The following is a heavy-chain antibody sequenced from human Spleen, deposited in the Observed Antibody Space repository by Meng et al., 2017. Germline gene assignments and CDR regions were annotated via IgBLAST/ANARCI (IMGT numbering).Heavy chain of an antibody. D-gene: IGHD3-10*01. CDR1: GFTFSDYY. CDR3: ARDSGSGASDAFDI. Sequence: SCAASGFTFSDYYLSWIRQAPGKGLEWISYINSRGTTIYYADSVKGRFTISRDNTKKSLFLQMNSLRGEDTAVYFCARDSGSGASDAFDIWGQGTMVTVSS. J-gene: IGHJ3*02. V-gene: IGHV3-11*01. CDR2: INSRGTTI.